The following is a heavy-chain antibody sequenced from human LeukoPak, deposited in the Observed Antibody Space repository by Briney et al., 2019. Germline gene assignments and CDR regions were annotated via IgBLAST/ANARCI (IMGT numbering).Heavy chain of an antibody. CDR1: GLTFSDYA. CDR3: ARDLRGGNDY. D-gene: IGHD4-23*01. J-gene: IGHJ4*02. CDR2: ISRDGSDK. Sequence: GRSLRLSCEASGLTFSDYAMHWVRQAPGKGLEWVAIISRDGSDKNYADSVKGRFTISRDNSKNTLYLQMNSLRAEDTAVYYCARDLRGGNDYWGQGTLVTVSS. V-gene: IGHV3-30*03.